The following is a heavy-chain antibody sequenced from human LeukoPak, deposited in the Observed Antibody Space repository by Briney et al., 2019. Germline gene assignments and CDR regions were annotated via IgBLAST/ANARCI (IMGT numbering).Heavy chain of an antibody. D-gene: IGHD5-12*01. CDR2: INHSGST. V-gene: IGHV4-34*01. CDR3: ARRGYSGYDR. Sequence: SETLSLTSAVYGGSFSGYYWSWIRQPPGKGLEWIGEINHSGSTNYNPSLKSRVTISVDTSKNQFSLKLSSVTAADTAVYYCARRGYSGYDRWGQGTLVTVSS. CDR1: GGSFSGYY. J-gene: IGHJ4*02.